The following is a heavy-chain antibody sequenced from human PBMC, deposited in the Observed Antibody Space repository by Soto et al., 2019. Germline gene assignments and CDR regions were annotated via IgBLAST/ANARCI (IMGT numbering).Heavy chain of an antibody. J-gene: IGHJ4*02. CDR1: GDSISDYFY. CDR2: IYTDGTT. CDR3: AREVRGGFTGIFDQ. V-gene: IGHV4-4*07. D-gene: IGHD2-15*01. Sequence: QVQLQGSGPGQVKPSETLSLTYTVSGDSISDYFYWSWIRQPAGKGLEWIGRIYTDGTTKYNPSLKSRSTLSLHKSKNQFSLGLSSVTAADTAVYYFAREVRGGFTGIFDQWGRGSRVTVSS.